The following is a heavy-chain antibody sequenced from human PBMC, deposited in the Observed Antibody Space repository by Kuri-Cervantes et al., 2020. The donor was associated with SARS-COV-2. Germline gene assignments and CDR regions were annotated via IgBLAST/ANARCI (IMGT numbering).Heavy chain of an antibody. CDR2: IYHSGST. V-gene: IGHV4-38-2*02. CDR1: GYSISSGYY. J-gene: IGHJ3*02. CDR3: TRYGSRAAAGTMAFDI. D-gene: IGHD6-13*01. Sequence: GSLRLSCTVSGYSISSGYYWGWIRQPPGKGLEWIGSIYHSGSTYYNPSLKSRVTISVDTSKNQFSLKLSSVTAADTAVYYCTRYGSRAAAGTMAFDIWGQGTMVTVSS.